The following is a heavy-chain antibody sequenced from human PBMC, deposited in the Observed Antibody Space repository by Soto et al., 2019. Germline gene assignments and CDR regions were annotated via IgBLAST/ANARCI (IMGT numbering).Heavy chain of an antibody. V-gene: IGHV4-30-2*01. CDR3: ARNLGYCTNGVCPNENWFDP. D-gene: IGHD2-8*01. CDR2: IYHSGST. Sequence: SETLSLTCAVSGGSISSGGYSWSWIRQPPGKGLEWIGYIYHSGSTYYNPSLKSRVTISVDRSKNQFSLKLSSVTAADTAVYYCARNLGYCTNGVCPNENWFDPWGQGTLVTVSS. J-gene: IGHJ5*02. CDR1: GGSISSGGYS.